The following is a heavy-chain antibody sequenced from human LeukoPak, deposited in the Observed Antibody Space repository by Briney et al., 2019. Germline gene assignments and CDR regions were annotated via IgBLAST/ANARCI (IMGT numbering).Heavy chain of an antibody. CDR2: INPNSGGT. V-gene: IGHV1-2*02. D-gene: IGHD2-21*02. CDR1: GYTFTGYY. J-gene: IGHJ4*02. Sequence: VASVKVSCKASGYTFTGYYMHWVRQAPGQGLEWMGWINPNSGGTNYAQKFQGRVTMTRDTSISTAYMELSRLRSDDTAVYYCASRKKNCGGDCLPFDYWGQGTLVTVSS. CDR3: ASRKKNCGGDCLPFDY.